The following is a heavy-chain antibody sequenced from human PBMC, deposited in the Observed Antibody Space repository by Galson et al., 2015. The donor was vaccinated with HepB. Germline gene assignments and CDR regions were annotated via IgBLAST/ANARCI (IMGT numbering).Heavy chain of an antibody. CDR3: ARGPSFLRGVDCGMDV. CDR1: GFTFSTYD. D-gene: IGHD3-10*01. J-gene: IGHJ6*02. V-gene: IGHV3-30*03. CDR2: TSFDENNK. Sequence: SLRLSCAASGFTFSTYDIHWVRQVPGKGLGWLAVTSFDENNKHYADSVKGRFSISRDNSTDTVFLQMNGLRAEDTAVYYCARGPSFLRGVDCGMDVWGQGTTVTVSS.